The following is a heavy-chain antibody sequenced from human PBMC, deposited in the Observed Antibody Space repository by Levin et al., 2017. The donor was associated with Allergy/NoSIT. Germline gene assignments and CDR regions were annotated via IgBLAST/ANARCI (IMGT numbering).Heavy chain of an antibody. V-gene: IGHV3-9*01. CDR3: AKDGSVGYGEYGRCYIDN. Sequence: GGSLRLSCAASGFTFDDYAMHWVRQAPGKGLEWVSGISWNSGSIGYADSVKGRFTISRDNAKNSLYLQMNGLRAEDTALYYCAKDGSVGYGEYGRCYIDNRGQGTLVTVSS. J-gene: IGHJ4*02. CDR2: ISWNSGSI. D-gene: IGHD4-17*01. CDR1: GFTFDDYA.